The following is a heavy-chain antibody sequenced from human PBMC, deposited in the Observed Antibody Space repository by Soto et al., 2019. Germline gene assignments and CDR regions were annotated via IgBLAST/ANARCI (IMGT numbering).Heavy chain of an antibody. D-gene: IGHD5-12*01. CDR3: AIEHSGYDPGKCYCDGVGV. J-gene: IGHJ6*02. CDR1: GFSLSTYW. CDR2: IGPDGSST. Sequence: EVQLVESGGGLVQPGGSLRLSCAASGFSLSTYWMHWVRQIPGQGLTWVSRIGPDGSSTTYADSVKGRFTISRDNANSALYLQMNSLRAEDTAVYYCAIEHSGYDPGKCYCDGVGVWGQGTTVTVSS. V-gene: IGHV3-74*03.